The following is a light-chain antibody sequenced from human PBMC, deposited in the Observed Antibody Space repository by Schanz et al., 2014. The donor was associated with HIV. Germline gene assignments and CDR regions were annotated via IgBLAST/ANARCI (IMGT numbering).Light chain of an antibody. Sequence: QSALTQPPSASGSPGQSVTISCTGTSSDVGGYNYVSWYQQHPGKAPKLMIYEVSKRPSGVPDRFSGSKSGNTASLTIFDLQAEDEADYYCCSYTTTSTYVFGAGTKLTVL. CDR1: SSDVGGYNY. V-gene: IGLV2-8*01. CDR3: CSYTTTSTYV. CDR2: EVS. J-gene: IGLJ1*01.